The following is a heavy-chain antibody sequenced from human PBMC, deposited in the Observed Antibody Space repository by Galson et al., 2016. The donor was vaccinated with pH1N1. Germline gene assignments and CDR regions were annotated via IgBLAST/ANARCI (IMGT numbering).Heavy chain of an antibody. Sequence: QSGAEVKKPGESLKISCKGSGYSFASSWIGWVRQMPGKGLEWMGIIYLGGSLVRYSPSFQGQVTISADKSIDIVYLQWSSLKASDTATYYCARQNDYGDYRGDAFDIWGQGTLVTVSS. CDR3: ARQNDYGDYRGDAFDI. J-gene: IGHJ3*02. CDR2: IYLGGSLV. CDR1: GYSFASSW. D-gene: IGHD4-17*01. V-gene: IGHV5-51*01.